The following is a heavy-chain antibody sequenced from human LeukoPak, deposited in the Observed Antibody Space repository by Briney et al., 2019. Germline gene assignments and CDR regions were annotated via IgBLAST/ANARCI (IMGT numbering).Heavy chain of an antibody. D-gene: IGHD6-19*01. J-gene: IGHJ4*02. CDR1: GYSFTSYW. V-gene: IGHV5-51*01. Sequence: GESLKISCKGSGYSFTSYWIGWVRQMPGKGLEWMGIIYPGDSDTRYSPSFQGQVTISADKSISTAYLQWSSLKASDTAMYYCARHRGRIAVASRGETDYWGQGTLVTVSS. CDR3: ARHRGRIAVASRGETDY. CDR2: IYPGDSDT.